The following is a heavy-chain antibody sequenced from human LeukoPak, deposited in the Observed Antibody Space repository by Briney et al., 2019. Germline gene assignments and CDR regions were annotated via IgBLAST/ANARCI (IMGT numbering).Heavy chain of an antibody. D-gene: IGHD4-17*01. CDR3: ARVRTHYGAYAFFDY. V-gene: IGHV4-59*01. J-gene: IGHJ4*02. Sequence: SETLSLTCTVSGGSISSYYWSWIRQPPGKGLEWIGDIYYSGSTNYNPSLKSRVTISVDTSKNQFSLKLSSVTAADTAVYYCARVRTHYGAYAFFDYWGQGTLVTVSS. CDR2: IYYSGST. CDR1: GGSISSYY.